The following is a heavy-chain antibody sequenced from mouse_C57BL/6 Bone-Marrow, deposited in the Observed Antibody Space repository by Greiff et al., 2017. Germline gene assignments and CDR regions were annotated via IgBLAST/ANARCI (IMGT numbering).Heavy chain of an antibody. CDR3: ARCNWDWYFDV. J-gene: IGHJ1*03. V-gene: IGHV1-81*01. CDR2: IYPRSGNT. D-gene: IGHD4-1*01. CDR1: GYTFTSYG. Sequence: LQESGAELARPGASVKLSCKASGYTFTSYGISWVKQRTGQGLEWIGEIYPRSGNTYYNEKFKGKATLTADKSSSTAYMELRSLTSEDSAVYFCARCNWDWYFDVWGTGTTVTVSS.